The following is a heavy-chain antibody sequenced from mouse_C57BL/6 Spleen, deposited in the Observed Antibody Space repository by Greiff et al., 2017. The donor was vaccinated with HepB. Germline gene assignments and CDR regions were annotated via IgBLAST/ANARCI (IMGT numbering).Heavy chain of an antibody. D-gene: IGHD1-1*01. Sequence: QVQLQQSGAELVKPGASVKISCKASGYAFSSYWMNWVKQRPGKGLEWIGQIYPGDGDTNYNGKFKGKATLTADKSSSTAYMQLSSLTSEDSAVYFCARSGVTTVVENAMDYWGQGTSVTVSS. V-gene: IGHV1-80*01. CDR3: ARSGVTTVVENAMDY. CDR1: GYAFSSYW. CDR2: IYPGDGDT. J-gene: IGHJ4*01.